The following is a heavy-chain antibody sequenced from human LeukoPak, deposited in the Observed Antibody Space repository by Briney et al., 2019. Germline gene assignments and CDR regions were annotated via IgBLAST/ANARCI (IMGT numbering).Heavy chain of an antibody. CDR2: INPNRGGT. V-gene: IGHV1-2*02. D-gene: IGHD6-19*01. Sequence: ASLKVSCKASGYTSTGYYMHWVRQAPGQGLEWMGWINPNRGGTNYAQKFQGRVTMTRDTSISTAYMELSRLRSDDTAVYYCARDDRGIAVAGPWGQGTLVTVSP. CDR3: ARDDRGIAVAGP. CDR1: GYTSTGYY. J-gene: IGHJ4*02.